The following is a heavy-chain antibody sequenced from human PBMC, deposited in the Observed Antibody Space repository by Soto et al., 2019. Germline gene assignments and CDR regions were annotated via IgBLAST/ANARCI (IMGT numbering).Heavy chain of an antibody. CDR3: ARVSGEYCSRTSCYYSFDY. D-gene: IGHD2-2*01. CDR1: GGSFSGYY. CDR2: VNHSGST. Sequence: QVQLQQWGAGLLKPSETLSLTCAVYGGSFSGYYWSWIRQPPGTGLEWIGEVNHSGSTNYNPSLKRRVTISVDTSKNQFSLKLSSVTAADTAVYYCARVSGEYCSRTSCYYSFDYWGQGILVTVSS. V-gene: IGHV4-34*01. J-gene: IGHJ4*02.